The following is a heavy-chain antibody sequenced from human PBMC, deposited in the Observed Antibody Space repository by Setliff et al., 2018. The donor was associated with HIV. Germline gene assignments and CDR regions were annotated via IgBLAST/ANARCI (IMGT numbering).Heavy chain of an antibody. CDR3: VRAPRSFPRPLDY. Sequence: SVKVSCKAAGGTFNNYVFSWVRKAPGRGLEWIGTIIPILDTTNYAQKFQDRVTITTDESTSTAYMELRSLRAEDTAVYYCVRAPRSFPRPLDYWGQGTLVTVSS. V-gene: IGHV1-69*11. D-gene: IGHD1-1*01. J-gene: IGHJ4*02. CDR1: GGTFNNYV. CDR2: IIPILDTT.